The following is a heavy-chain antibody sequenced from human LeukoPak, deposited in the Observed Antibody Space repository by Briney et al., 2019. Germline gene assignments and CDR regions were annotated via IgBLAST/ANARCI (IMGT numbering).Heavy chain of an antibody. J-gene: IGHJ5*02. CDR2: IIPIFGTA. D-gene: IGHD3-3*01. CDR3: AREGYDFWSGYNWFDP. CDR1: GGTFSSYA. V-gene: IGHV1-69*05. Sequence: SVKVSCKASGGTFSSYAISWVRQAPGQGLGWMGGIIPIFGTANYAQKFQGRVTITTDESTSTAYMELSSLRSEDTAVYYCAREGYDFWSGYNWFDPWGQGTLVTVSS.